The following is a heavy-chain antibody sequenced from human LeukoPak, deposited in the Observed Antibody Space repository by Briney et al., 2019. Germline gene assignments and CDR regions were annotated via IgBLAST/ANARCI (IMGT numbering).Heavy chain of an antibody. CDR3: ARSYYYYYMDV. CDR2: IYYSGST. Sequence: SETPSLXCTVSGGSINSYYWSWIRQPPGKGLEWIGYIYYSGSTNYNPSLKSRVTISVDTSKNQFSLKLSSVTAADTAVYYCARSYYYYYMDVWGKGTTVTVSS. CDR1: GGSINSYY. V-gene: IGHV4-59*01. J-gene: IGHJ6*03.